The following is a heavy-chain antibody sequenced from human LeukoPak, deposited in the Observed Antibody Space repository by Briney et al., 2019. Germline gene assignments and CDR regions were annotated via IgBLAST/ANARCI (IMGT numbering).Heavy chain of an antibody. CDR2: IKEDGSEK. V-gene: IGHV3-7*01. J-gene: IGHJ4*02. CDR1: GFTFSTYW. Sequence: GGTLRLSCAASGFTFSTYWMSWVRQAPGKGLECVANIKEDGSEKYYVDSVKGRFTISRDDAKNSLYLQMNSLRAEDTALYYCARLNRGYCYGTTCYMEPGAGHWGQGTLVTVSS. D-gene: IGHD2-2*02. CDR3: ARLNRGYCYGTTCYMEPGAGH.